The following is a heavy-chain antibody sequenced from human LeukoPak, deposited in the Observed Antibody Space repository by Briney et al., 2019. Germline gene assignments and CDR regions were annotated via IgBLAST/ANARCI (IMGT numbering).Heavy chain of an antibody. D-gene: IGHD3-3*01. CDR1: GGSISSYY. CDR3: ASVFRFLPHDAFDI. J-gene: IGHJ3*02. CDR2: IYTSGST. Sequence: PSETLSLTCTVSGGSISSYYWSWIRQPAGKGLEWIGRIYTSGSTNYNPSLKSRVTMSVDTSKNQFSLKLSSVNAADTAVYYCASVFRFLPHDAFDIWGQGTMVTVSS. V-gene: IGHV4-4*07.